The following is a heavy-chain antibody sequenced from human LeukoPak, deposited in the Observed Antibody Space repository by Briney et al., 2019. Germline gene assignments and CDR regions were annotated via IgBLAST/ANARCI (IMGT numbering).Heavy chain of an antibody. D-gene: IGHD4-17*01. J-gene: IGHJ6*02. V-gene: IGHV3-9*01. CDR3: ARAMRTTAVTAGDYHYYYGMDV. CDR1: GFTFDDYA. Sequence: GGSLRLSCAASGFTFDDYAMHWVRQAPGKGLEWVSGISWNSGSIGYADSVKGRFTISRDNAKNSLYLQMNSLRAEDTALYYCARAMRTTAVTAGDYHYYYGMDVWGQGTTVTVSS. CDR2: ISWNSGSI.